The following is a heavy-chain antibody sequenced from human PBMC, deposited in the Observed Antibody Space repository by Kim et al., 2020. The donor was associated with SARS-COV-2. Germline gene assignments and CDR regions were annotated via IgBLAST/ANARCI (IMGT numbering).Heavy chain of an antibody. Sequence: GGSLRLSCSASGVPFRGNWMQWVRQRPGQGLEWVSLINGDGGMTTYAYSVKCLFTVSRGGPENTLHLQNNRLGPDATADYYSGTGNYWEARNWGRGTVFT. V-gene: IGHV3-74*03. CDR1: GVPFRGNW. CDR2: INGDGGMT. CDR3: GTGNYWEARN. D-gene: IGHD1-7*01. J-gene: IGHJ4*02.